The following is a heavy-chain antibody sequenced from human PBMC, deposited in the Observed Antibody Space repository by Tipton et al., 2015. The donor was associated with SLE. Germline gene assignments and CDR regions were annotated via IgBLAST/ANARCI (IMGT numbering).Heavy chain of an antibody. CDR2: INYSGGT. CDR3: ARTNRGCFDY. Sequence: TLSLTCAVYGGSFSGYYWSWIRQPPGKGLEWIGEINYSGGTNYNPSLKSRVTISVDTSKNQMSLKLNSVTAADTAVYYCARTNRGCFDYWGQGTLVTVSS. J-gene: IGHJ4*02. CDR1: GGSFSGYY. D-gene: IGHD2-8*01. V-gene: IGHV4-34*01.